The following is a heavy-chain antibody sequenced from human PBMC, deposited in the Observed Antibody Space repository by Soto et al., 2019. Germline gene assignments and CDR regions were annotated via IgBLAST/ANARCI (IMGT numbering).Heavy chain of an antibody. CDR1: GGSISSSSYY. CDR2: IYYSGST. Sequence: PSETLSLTCTVSGGSISSSSYYWGWIRQPPGKGLEWIGSIYYSGSTYYNPSLKSRVTISVDTSKNQFSLKLSSVTAADTAVYYCARRGLVIDAFDIWGQGTMVTVS. V-gene: IGHV4-39*01. J-gene: IGHJ3*02. D-gene: IGHD3-10*01. CDR3: ARRGLVIDAFDI.